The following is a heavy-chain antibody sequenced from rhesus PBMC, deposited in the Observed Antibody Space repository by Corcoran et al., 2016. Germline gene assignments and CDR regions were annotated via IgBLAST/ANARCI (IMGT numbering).Heavy chain of an antibody. Sequence: QVQLQESGPGLVKPSETLSLTCAVSGGSVSSNHWTWIRPSPWKGLEGSGRISGSGGGADYNPSLKSRVTLSTETSKNQFSLRLTSVTAADTALYFCATLVGVPGSLDVWGRGVLVTVSS. CDR1: GGSVSSNH. V-gene: IGHV4-160*01. J-gene: IGHJ5-2*02. CDR2: ISGSGGGA. D-gene: IGHD2-39*01. CDR3: ATLVGVPGSLDV.